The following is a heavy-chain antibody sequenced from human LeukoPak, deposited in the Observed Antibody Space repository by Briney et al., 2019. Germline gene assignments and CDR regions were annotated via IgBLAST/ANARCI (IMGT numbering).Heavy chain of an antibody. Sequence: ASVKVSCKASGYTFTSYGIRWVRQAPGQGLEWMGWISVFNGNTKYAQKFQGRVTMTTDTSTSTVYMELRSLRSDDTAVYYCARDITLVRGLGDAFDIWGQGTMVTVSS. CDR3: ARDITLVRGLGDAFDI. CDR2: ISVFNGNT. CDR1: GYTFTSYG. D-gene: IGHD3-10*01. J-gene: IGHJ3*02. V-gene: IGHV1-18*01.